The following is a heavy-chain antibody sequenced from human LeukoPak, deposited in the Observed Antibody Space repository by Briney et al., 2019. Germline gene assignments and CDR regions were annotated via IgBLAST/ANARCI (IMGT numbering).Heavy chain of an antibody. Sequence: ASVKVSCKASGGTFSSYAISWVRQAPGQGLEWMGRIIPILGIANYAQKFQGRVTITADKSTSTAYMELSSLRSGDTAVYYCARVYYYDSSGYYPGGPFDYWGQGTLVTVSS. V-gene: IGHV1-69*04. CDR2: IIPILGIA. CDR1: GGTFSSYA. D-gene: IGHD3-22*01. CDR3: ARVYYYDSSGYYPGGPFDY. J-gene: IGHJ4*02.